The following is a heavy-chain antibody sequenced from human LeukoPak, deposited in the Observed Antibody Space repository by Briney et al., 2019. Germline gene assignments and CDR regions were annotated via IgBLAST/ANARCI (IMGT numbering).Heavy chain of an antibody. V-gene: IGHV3-23*01. J-gene: IGHJ3*02. Sequence: PGGSLRLSCAASGFTFSSYAMSWVRQAPGKGLERVSGISGSGGSTYYADSVKGRFTISRDNSKNTLYLQMNSLRAEDTAVYYCAKDLKRELLGGGGENAFDIWGQGTMVTVSS. D-gene: IGHD1-26*01. CDR2: ISGSGGST. CDR1: GFTFSSYA. CDR3: AKDLKRELLGGGGENAFDI.